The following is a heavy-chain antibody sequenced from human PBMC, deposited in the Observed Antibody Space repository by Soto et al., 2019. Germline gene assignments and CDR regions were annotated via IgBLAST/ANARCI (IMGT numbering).Heavy chain of an antibody. J-gene: IGHJ4*02. Sequence: CKAAAYTFTSYDINWVRQATGQDFEWMGWMNPNNGNTAYAQKFQGRVTMTRDTSKSTAFMELNSLRADDTAVYYCAKDVVDRGVNSWGQGTLVTVSS. V-gene: IGHV1-8*01. D-gene: IGHD2-8*01. CDR2: MNPNNGNT. CDR3: AKDVVDRGVNS. CDR1: AYTFTSYD.